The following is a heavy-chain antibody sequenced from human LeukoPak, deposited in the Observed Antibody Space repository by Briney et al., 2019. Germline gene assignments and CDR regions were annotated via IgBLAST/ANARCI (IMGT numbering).Heavy chain of an antibody. Sequence: GGSLRLSCAVSGFIFDDYTMHWVRQAPGKGLEWVSGITWNRDNIAYADSVRGRFTISRDNAKNYLYLQMNSLRAEDTALYYCAKDLSSAITSSLAMDVWGQGTTVTVSS. V-gene: IGHV3-9*01. CDR2: ITWNRDNI. J-gene: IGHJ6*02. D-gene: IGHD3-22*01. CDR1: GFIFDDYT. CDR3: AKDLSSAITSSLAMDV.